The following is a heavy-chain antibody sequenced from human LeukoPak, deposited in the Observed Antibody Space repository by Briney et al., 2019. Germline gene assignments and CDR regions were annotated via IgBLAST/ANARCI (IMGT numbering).Heavy chain of an antibody. D-gene: IGHD2-2*01. J-gene: IGHJ6*02. Sequence: GESLKISCKGSGYSFTSYWIGWVRQMPGKGLEWMGIIYPGDSDTRYSPSFQGHVTISADKSISTAYLQWSSLKASDTAMYYCARQDCSSTSCYSDYYYYGMDVWGQGTTVTVSS. V-gene: IGHV5-51*01. CDR3: ARQDCSSTSCYSDYYYYGMDV. CDR1: GYSFTSYW. CDR2: IYPGDSDT.